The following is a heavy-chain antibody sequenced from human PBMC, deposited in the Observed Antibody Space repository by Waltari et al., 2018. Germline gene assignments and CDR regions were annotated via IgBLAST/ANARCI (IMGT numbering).Heavy chain of an antibody. D-gene: IGHD2-21*01. CDR3: ARGSGDLDI. J-gene: IGHJ3*02. CDR1: GYTFRRSD. Sequence: QVQLELSGAEMVKPGASVRVSCKASGYTFRRSDTSWVRQAPGQGLEWMGGMNTNSGNTGYAEKFQGRVTITRNTSINTAYMDLSGLRSEDTAVYYCARGSGDLDIWGQGTMVTVSS. CDR2: MNTNSGNT. V-gene: IGHV1-8*03.